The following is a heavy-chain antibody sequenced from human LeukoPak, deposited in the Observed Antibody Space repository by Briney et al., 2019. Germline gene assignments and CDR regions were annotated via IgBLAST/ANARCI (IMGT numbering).Heavy chain of an antibody. CDR1: GFTFSSYW. D-gene: IGHD1-26*01. V-gene: IGHV3-7*01. CDR2: IKQDGSEK. CDR3: ARERYSGSVRTRCFDY. Sequence: GGSLRLSCAASGFTFSSYWMSWVRQAPGKGLEWVANIKQDGSEKYYVDSVKGRFTISRDNAKNSLYLQMNSLRAEDTAVYYCARERYSGSVRTRCFDYWGQGTLVTVSS. J-gene: IGHJ4*02.